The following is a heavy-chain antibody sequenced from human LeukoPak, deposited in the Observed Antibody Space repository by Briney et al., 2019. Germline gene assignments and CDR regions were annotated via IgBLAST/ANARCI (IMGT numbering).Heavy chain of an antibody. CDR1: GGTXSSYA. D-gene: IGHD2-15*01. CDR2: IIPIFGTA. CDR3: ATQAGDCSGGSCYFGY. Sequence: ASVKVSCKASGGTXSSYAISWVRQAPGQGLEWMGGIIPIFGTANYAQKFQGRVTITADESTSTAYMELSSLRSEDTAVYYCATQAGDCSGGSCYFGYWGQGTLVTVSS. V-gene: IGHV1-69*13. J-gene: IGHJ4*02.